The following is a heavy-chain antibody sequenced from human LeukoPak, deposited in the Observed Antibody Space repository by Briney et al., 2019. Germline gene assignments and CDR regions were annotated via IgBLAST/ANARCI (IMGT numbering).Heavy chain of an antibody. CDR3: ARSPVRGVIIHWFDP. J-gene: IGHJ5*02. V-gene: IGHV4-39*01. Sequence: SETLSLTCTVSGGSISSSSYYWGWIRQPPGKGLEWIGSIYYSGSTYYNPSLKSRVTISVDTSRNQFSLKLSSVTAADTAVYYCARSPVRGVIIHWFDPWGQGTLVTVSS. CDR1: GGSISSSSYY. D-gene: IGHD3-10*01. CDR2: IYYSGST.